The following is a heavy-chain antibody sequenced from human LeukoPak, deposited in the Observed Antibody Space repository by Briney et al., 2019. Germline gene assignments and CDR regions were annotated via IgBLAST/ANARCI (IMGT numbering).Heavy chain of an antibody. J-gene: IGHJ4*02. V-gene: IGHV4-4*07. CDR2: ILTSGSA. CDR1: GDFISTYY. D-gene: IGHD6-6*01. Sequence: SETLSLTCTVSGDFISTYYWSWVRQPAGKGLEWMGRILTSGSANYNLSLKSRVTMSVDTSKNQFSMLLSSLTAADTAVYYCARGSTLSSSSDSHDYWGQGTLVIVSS. CDR3: ARGSTLSSSSDSHDY.